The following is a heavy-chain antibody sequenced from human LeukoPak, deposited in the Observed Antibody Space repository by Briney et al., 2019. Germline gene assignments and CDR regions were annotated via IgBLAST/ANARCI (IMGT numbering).Heavy chain of an antibody. V-gene: IGHV3-23*01. Sequence: GGTLRLTCAVSGITLSNYGMSWGRQAPRQGLERDAGISDSGGSTNYADSVKGRFNISRDNPKNTLYLQMNSLRAEDTAVYFCAKRGVVIRVILVGFHKEAYYFDSWGQGALVSVSS. CDR2: ISDSGGST. J-gene: IGHJ4*02. D-gene: IGHD3-10*01. CDR3: AKRGVVIRVILVGFHKEAYYFDS. CDR1: GITLSNYG.